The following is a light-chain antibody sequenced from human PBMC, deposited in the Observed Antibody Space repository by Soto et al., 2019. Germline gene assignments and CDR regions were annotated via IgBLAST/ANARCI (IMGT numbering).Light chain of an antibody. CDR2: EVS. J-gene: IGLJ1*01. CDR1: NSDVGDYNY. Sequence: QSSLTQPASVSGSPGQSITISCTGTNSDVGDYNYVSWYQRHPGKAPKVMIYEVSNRPSGVSNRFSGSKSGNTASLTISGLQAEDEADYYCSSYPRSATFGLGNGTKVTVL. CDR3: SSYPRSATFG. V-gene: IGLV2-14*01.